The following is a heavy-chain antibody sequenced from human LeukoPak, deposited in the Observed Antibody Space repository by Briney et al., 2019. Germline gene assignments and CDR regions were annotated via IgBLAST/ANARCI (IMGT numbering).Heavy chain of an antibody. Sequence: SETLSLTCTVSGGSIRSYNRNWIRQPPGKGLEWIGSISQTGSTNYNSSLENRITLSLDTSKSQISLNLRSATVADTAVYYCARQDALGKFPPPYYMDVWGRGTTVIVS. D-gene: IGHD1-26*01. CDR2: ISQTGST. CDR3: ARQDALGKFPPPYYMDV. V-gene: IGHV4-59*08. CDR1: GGSIRSYN. J-gene: IGHJ6*03.